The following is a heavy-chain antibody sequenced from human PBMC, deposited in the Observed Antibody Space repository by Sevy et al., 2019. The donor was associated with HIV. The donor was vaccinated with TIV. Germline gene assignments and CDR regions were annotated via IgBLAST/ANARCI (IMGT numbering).Heavy chain of an antibody. CDR2: ISGSGRST. CDR3: AKVKGLNYFDY. J-gene: IGHJ4*02. V-gene: IGHV3-23*01. Sequence: GGFLRLSCAASGFTFSSYAMSWVRQAPGKGLEWVSAISGSGRSTYYADSVKGRFTISRDNSKNTLYLQMNSLRAEDTAVYYCAKVKGLNYFDYWGQGTLVTVSS. CDR1: GFTFSSYA.